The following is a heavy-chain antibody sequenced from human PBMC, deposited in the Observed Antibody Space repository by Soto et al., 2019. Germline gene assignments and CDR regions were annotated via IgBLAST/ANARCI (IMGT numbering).Heavy chain of an antibody. CDR3: GRASRYCSSASFYVAGSIGY. Sequence: SVKVSCKASGGTFSSYAISWVRQAPGQGLEWMGGIIPIFGTANYAQKFQGRVTITADESTSTAYMELSSLRSEDTAVYYCGRASRYCSSASFYVAGSIGYWGQGTLVTVSS. D-gene: IGHD2-2*01. J-gene: IGHJ4*02. CDR1: GGTFSSYA. V-gene: IGHV1-69*13. CDR2: IIPIFGTA.